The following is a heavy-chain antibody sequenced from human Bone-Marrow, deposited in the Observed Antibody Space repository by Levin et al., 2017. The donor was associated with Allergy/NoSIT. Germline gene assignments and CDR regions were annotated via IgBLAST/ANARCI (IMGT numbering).Heavy chain of an antibody. CDR1: GDSVTSGGHY. D-gene: IGHD7-27*01. CDR2: IHYSGTP. CDR3: ARDWGKLGKGWALSGMDV. J-gene: IGHJ6*02. V-gene: IGHV4-31*03. Sequence: SETLSLTCTVSGDSVTSGGHYWSWVRQHPGKGLEWIGYIHYSGTPYYNPSLKSRASIAVDTSENHFSLNLNSVTAADTAVYYCARDWGKLGKGWALSGMDVWGQGATVIVSS.